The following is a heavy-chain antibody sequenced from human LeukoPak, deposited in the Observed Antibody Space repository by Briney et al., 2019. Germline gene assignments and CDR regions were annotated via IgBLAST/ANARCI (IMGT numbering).Heavy chain of an antibody. CDR3: ARGGLLWFGERRTFDI. CDR2: INHSGST. V-gene: IGHV4-34*01. D-gene: IGHD3-10*01. Sequence: SETLPLTCAVYGGSFSGYYWSWIRQPPGKGLEWIGEINHSGSTNYNPSLKSRVTISVDTSKNQFSLKLSSVTAADTAVYYCARGGLLWFGERRTFDIWGQGTMVTVSS. J-gene: IGHJ3*02. CDR1: GGSFSGYY.